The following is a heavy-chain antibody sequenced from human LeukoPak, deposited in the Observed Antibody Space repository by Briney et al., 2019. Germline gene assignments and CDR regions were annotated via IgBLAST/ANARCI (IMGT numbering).Heavy chain of an antibody. V-gene: IGHV4-59*01. J-gene: IGHJ5*02. Sequence: PSETLSLTCAVSGGSLSSYYWSWIRQPPGKGLECGGYIYYIGRTNYNPSLTSRVTIALDTSKNKFSLKPSSGTAADTAVYYCARSIPVTRLGTWSAPGGQGTLVTVHS. CDR2: IYYIGRT. D-gene: IGHD4-11*01. CDR3: ARSIPVTRLGTWSAP. CDR1: GGSLSSYY.